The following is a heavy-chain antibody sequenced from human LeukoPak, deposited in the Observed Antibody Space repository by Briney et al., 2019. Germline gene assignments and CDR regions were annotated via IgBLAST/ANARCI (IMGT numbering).Heavy chain of an antibody. Sequence: NPAETLSLTCTVSGFSISSYYWSWVRQPPGKGLEWIGYIYYSGSTNYNPSLKSRVTISVDTSKNQFSLKLSSVTAADTAVYYCAREGNTNYFDYWGQGTLVTVSS. J-gene: IGHJ4*02. D-gene: IGHD2/OR15-2a*01. CDR1: GFSISSYY. CDR2: IYYSGST. V-gene: IGHV4-59*01. CDR3: AREGNTNYFDY.